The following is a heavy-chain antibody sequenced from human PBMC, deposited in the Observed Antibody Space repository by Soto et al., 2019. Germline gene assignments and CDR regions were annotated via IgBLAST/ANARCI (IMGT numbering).Heavy chain of an antibody. D-gene: IGHD3-10*01. J-gene: IGHJ4*02. V-gene: IGHV3-30*18. CDR2: ISDDGRDK. Sequence: GGSLTLSCAASGFTFSSYGMHWVRQAPGKGLEWVAVISDDGRDKYHADSVKGRFTISRDNSKNTLYLQMNSLRVEDTAVYYCAKDSGRGSADYYFDYWGQGTLVTVSS. CDR1: GFTFSSYG. CDR3: AKDSGRGSADYYFDY.